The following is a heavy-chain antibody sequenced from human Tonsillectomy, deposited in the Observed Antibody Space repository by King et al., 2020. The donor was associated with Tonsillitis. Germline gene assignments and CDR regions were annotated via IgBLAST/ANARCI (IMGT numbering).Heavy chain of an antibody. J-gene: IGHJ3*02. CDR1: GYSFTSYW. CDR3: AGQGVLGGELLVGDAFDI. Sequence: VQLVESGAEVKKPGESLKISCKGSGYSFTSYWIGWVRQMPGKGLEWMGIIYPGDSDTRYSPSFQGQVTISADKSISTAYLQWSSLKASDTAMYYCAGQGVLGGELLVGDAFDIWGQGTMVTVSS. V-gene: IGHV5-51*01. D-gene: IGHD1-26*01. CDR2: IYPGDSDT.